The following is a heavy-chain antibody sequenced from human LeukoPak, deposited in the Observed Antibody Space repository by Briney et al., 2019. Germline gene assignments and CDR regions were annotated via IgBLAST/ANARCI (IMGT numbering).Heavy chain of an antibody. Sequence: SETLSLTGAVYGGSFSGYYWSWIRQPPGKGLEWIGEINHSGSTNYNPSLKSRVTISVDTSKNQFSLKLSSVTAADTAVYYCARGGGYYDSSGSFTRGKPAYYFDYWGQGTLVTVSS. D-gene: IGHD3-22*01. CDR3: ARGGGYYDSSGSFTRGKPAYYFDY. CDR2: INHSGST. J-gene: IGHJ4*02. V-gene: IGHV4-34*01. CDR1: GGSFSGYY.